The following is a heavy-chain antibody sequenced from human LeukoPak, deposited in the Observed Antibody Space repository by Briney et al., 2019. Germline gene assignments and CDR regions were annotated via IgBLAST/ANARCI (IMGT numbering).Heavy chain of an antibody. V-gene: IGHV3-11*04. J-gene: IGHJ4*02. CDR2: ISSSGSTI. D-gene: IGHD4-17*01. CDR1: GFTFSDYY. Sequence: GGSLRLSCAASGFTFSDYYMAWIRQAPGKGLEWVSYISSSGSTIDYADSVKGRFTISRDNAKNSLYLQMNSLRAEDTAVYYCAREEDGDYYFDYWGQGTLVTVSS. CDR3: AREEDGDYYFDY.